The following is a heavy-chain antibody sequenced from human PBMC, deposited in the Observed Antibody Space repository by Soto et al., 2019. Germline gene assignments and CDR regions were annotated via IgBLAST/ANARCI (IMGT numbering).Heavy chain of an antibody. CDR3: ARGRGNWYYAY. V-gene: IGHV4-34*01. D-gene: IGHD1-7*01. CDR1: GESFSGYY. CDR2: INHNGST. Sequence: QVQLQQWGAGLLKPSETLSLTCAVYGESFSGYYWSWIRQPPGKGLEWIGQINHNGSTNYNPTLKRRATISVDTSKNQFSLKVISVTAADTAVYYCARGRGNWYYAYWGQGTLVTVSA. J-gene: IGHJ4*02.